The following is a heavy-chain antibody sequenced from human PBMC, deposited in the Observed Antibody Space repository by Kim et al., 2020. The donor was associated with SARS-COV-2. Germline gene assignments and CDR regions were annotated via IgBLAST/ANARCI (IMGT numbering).Heavy chain of an antibody. CDR2: ISSYGSNT. V-gene: IGHV3-23*01. CDR1: GFAFSSFA. J-gene: IGHJ4*02. Sequence: GGSLRLSCAASGFAFSSFAMGWVRQAPGKGLQWVSFISSYGSNTYYSDSVKGRITISRDDSKNTVYLQMNSLRAEDTALYYCAKCSHYDSGSFDFWGQGT. D-gene: IGHD3-10*01. CDR3: AKCSHYDSGSFDF.